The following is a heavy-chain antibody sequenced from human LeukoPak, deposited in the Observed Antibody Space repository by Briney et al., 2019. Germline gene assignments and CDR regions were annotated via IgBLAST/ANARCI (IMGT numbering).Heavy chain of an antibody. D-gene: IGHD2-2*01. CDR2: INPNNGDT. Sequence: ASVKASCKASGYTFTDYYMHWVRQAPGQGLEWMGWINPNNGDTRYAQKFQGRVTMTRDTSISTAYMELSSLRSEDTAVYYCARAPSAFGDIVVVPAALNWFDPWGQGTLVTVSS. J-gene: IGHJ5*02. V-gene: IGHV1-2*02. CDR1: GYTFTDYY. CDR3: ARAPSAFGDIVVVPAALNWFDP.